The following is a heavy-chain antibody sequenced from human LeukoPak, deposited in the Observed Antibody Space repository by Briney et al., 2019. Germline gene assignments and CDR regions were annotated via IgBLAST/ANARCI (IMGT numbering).Heavy chain of an antibody. Sequence: GRSLRLPCAASGFTFSSYAMHWVRQAPGKGLEWVAVISYDGSNKYYADSVKGRFTISRDNSKNTLYLQMNSLRAEDTAVYYCARVNAYYYGSGSYLAEDYWGQGTLVTVSS. D-gene: IGHD3-10*01. CDR1: GFTFSSYA. V-gene: IGHV3-30*04. CDR3: ARVNAYYYGSGSYLAEDY. J-gene: IGHJ4*02. CDR2: ISYDGSNK.